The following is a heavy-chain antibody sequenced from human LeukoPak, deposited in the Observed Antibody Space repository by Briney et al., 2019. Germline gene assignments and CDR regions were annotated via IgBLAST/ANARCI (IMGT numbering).Heavy chain of an antibody. CDR1: GGTFSSYA. CDR2: IIPIFGTA. CDR3: ARNYGSGSYYQSYYYYYMDV. D-gene: IGHD3-10*01. V-gene: IGHV1-69*06. Sequence: SVKVSCKASGGTFSSYAISWVRQAPGQGLEWMGGIIPIFGTANYAQKFQGRVTITADKSTSTAYMELSSLRSEDTAVYYCARNYGSGSYYQSYYYYYMDVWGKGTTVTISS. J-gene: IGHJ6*03.